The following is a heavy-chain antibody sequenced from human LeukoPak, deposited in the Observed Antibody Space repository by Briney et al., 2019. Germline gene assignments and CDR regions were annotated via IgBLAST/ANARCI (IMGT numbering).Heavy chain of an antibody. J-gene: IGHJ4*02. D-gene: IGHD5-12*01. CDR3: ARVRGPHIVATITSYFDY. CDR1: GFTFDDYA. CDR2: ISWNSGSI. Sequence: AGGSLRLSCAASGFTFDDYAMHWVRQAPGKGLEWVSGISWNSGSIGYADSVKGRFTISRDNAKNSLYLQMNSLRAGDMALYYCARVRGPHIVATITSYFDYWGQGTLVTVSS. V-gene: IGHV3-9*03.